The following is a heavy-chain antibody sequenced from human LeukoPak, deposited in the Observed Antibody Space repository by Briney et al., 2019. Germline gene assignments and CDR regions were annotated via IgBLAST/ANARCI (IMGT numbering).Heavy chain of an antibody. D-gene: IGHD2-15*01. CDR3: ARGTKAAPDAFDI. J-gene: IGHJ3*02. CDR1: GYTFTSYG. CDR2: IIVYNGNT. V-gene: IGHV1-18*01. Sequence: ASVKVSCKASGYTFTSYGISWVRQAPGQGLEWMRRIIVYNGNTNYAQKLQGRLTMTTDTSTSTAYMELRSLRSDDTAVYYCARGTKAAPDAFDIWGQGTMVTVSS.